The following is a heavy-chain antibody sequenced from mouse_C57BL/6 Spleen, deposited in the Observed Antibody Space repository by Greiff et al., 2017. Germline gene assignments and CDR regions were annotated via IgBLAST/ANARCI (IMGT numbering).Heavy chain of an antibody. Sequence: EVKLVESGPGLVKPSQSLSLTCSVTGYSITSGYYWNWIRQFPGNKLEWMGYISYDGSNNYNPSLKNRISITRDTSKNQFFLKLNSVTTEDTATYYCARAGIYYDYDGYWYFDVWGTGTTVTVSS. V-gene: IGHV3-6*01. D-gene: IGHD2-4*01. CDR2: ISYDGSN. CDR1: GYSITSGYY. J-gene: IGHJ1*03. CDR3: ARAGIYYDYDGYWYFDV.